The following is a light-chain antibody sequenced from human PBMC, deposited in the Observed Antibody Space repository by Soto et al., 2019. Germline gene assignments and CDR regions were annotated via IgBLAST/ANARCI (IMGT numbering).Light chain of an antibody. CDR3: QQYNNWPRT. Sequence: EIVMTQSPATLSVSPGERATLSCRASQSVSTNLAWYQQKPGQAPRLLIYGASTRATGIPARFSGSGSGTEFTHTSSSPHSEDFAIYYCQQYNNWPRTFGQGTKVEIK. J-gene: IGKJ1*01. V-gene: IGKV3-15*01. CDR1: QSVSTN. CDR2: GAS.